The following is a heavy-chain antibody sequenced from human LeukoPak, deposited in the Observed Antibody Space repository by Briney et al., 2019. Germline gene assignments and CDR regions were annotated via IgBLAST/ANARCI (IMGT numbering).Heavy chain of an antibody. J-gene: IGHJ3*02. CDR3: ARDYRKGYCSGGSCYTPVALDI. CDR2: INPNSGGT. D-gene: IGHD2-15*01. Sequence: ASVKVSCKASGYTFTGYYMHWVRQAPGQGLEWMGWINPNSGGTNYAQKFQGRVTMTRDTSISTAYMELSRLRSDDTAVYYCARDYRKGYCSGGSCYTPVALDIWGQGTMVTVSS. CDR1: GYTFTGYY. V-gene: IGHV1-2*02.